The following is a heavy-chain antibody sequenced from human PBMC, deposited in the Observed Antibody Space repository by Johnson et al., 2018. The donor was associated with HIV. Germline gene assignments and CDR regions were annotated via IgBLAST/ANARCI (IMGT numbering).Heavy chain of an antibody. CDR1: GFTFSNYW. D-gene: IGHD1-7*01. CDR2: IKQDGSEK. V-gene: IGHV3-7*02. CDR3: ALNWNYVTSAFDI. Sequence: VQLVESGGGLVQPGGSLRLSCAASGFTFSNYWMTWVRQAPGKGLEWVATIKQDGSEKYYVDSVKGRFTISRDNAKNSLYLQMNSLRAEDTAVYYCALNWNYVTSAFDIWGQGTMVTVSS. J-gene: IGHJ3*02.